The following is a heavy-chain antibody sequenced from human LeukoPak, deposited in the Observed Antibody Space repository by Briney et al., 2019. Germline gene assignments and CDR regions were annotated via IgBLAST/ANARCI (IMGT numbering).Heavy chain of an antibody. CDR1: GYTFTSYD. Sequence: GASVKVSCKASGYTFTSYDINWVRQATGQGLEWMGWMNPNSGNTGYAQKFQGRVTMTRNTSISTAYMELSSLRSEDTAVYYCARAGVLHTIAVAVGNIYYYYYGMDVWGQGTTVTVSS. V-gene: IGHV1-8*01. CDR2: MNPNSGNT. CDR3: ARAGVLHTIAVAVGNIYYYYYGMDV. D-gene: IGHD6-19*01. J-gene: IGHJ6*02.